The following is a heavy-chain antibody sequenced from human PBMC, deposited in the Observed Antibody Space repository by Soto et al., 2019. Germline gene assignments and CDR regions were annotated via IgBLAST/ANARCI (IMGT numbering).Heavy chain of an antibody. CDR3: VSLIAAADPKPLGFDY. CDR2: ISGSGGST. Sequence: LRLSCAASGFTFSSYAMSWVRQAPGKGLEWVSAISGSGGSTYYADSVKGRFTISRDNSKNTLYLQMNSLRAEDTAVYYCVSLIAAADPKPLGFDYWGQGTLVTVSS. D-gene: IGHD6-13*01. J-gene: IGHJ4*02. CDR1: GFTFSSYA. V-gene: IGHV3-23*01.